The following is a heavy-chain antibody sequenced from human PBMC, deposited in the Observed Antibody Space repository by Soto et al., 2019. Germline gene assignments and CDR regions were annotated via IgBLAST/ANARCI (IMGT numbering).Heavy chain of an antibody. J-gene: IGHJ5*02. CDR3: AREFGDGYNLGGFDP. D-gene: IGHD5-12*01. CDR2: IYYSGST. CDR1: GGSISSYY. V-gene: IGHV4-59*01. Sequence: SETLSLTCTVSGGSISSYYWSWIRQPPGKGLEWIGYIYYSGSTNYNPSLKSRVTISVDTSKNQFSLKLSSVTAADTAVYYCAREFGDGYNLGGFDPWGQGTLVTVS.